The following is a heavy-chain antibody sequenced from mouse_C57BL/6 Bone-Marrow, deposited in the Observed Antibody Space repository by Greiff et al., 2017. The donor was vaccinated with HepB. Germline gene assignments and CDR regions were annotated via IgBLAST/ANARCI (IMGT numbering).Heavy chain of an antibody. V-gene: IGHV1-15*01. CDR1: GYTFTDYE. Sequence: QVHVKQSGAELVRPGASVTLSCKASGYTFTDYEMHWVKQTPVHSLEWIGAIDPETGGTAYNQKFKGKAILTADKSSSTAYMELRSLTSEDSAVYYCTRGWDEGDYWGQGTTLTVSS. D-gene: IGHD4-1*01. CDR2: IDPETGGT. CDR3: TRGWDEGDY. J-gene: IGHJ2*01.